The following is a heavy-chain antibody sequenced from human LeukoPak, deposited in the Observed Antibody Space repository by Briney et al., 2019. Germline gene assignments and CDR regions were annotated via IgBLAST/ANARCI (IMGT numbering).Heavy chain of an antibody. D-gene: IGHD2-2*01. J-gene: IGHJ4*02. CDR2: IRGSDDST. CDR1: GFTFCNYA. V-gene: IGHV3-23*01. Sequence: GGSLRLSCAVSGFTFCNYAMGWVRQASGEGLEWVSTIRGSDDSTDYADSVKGRFTISRDNSKNTLYLQMNSLRAEDTAVYYCAKDGHCSTTTCSTAKFDYWGQGTLVTVSS. CDR3: AKDGHCSTTTCSTAKFDY.